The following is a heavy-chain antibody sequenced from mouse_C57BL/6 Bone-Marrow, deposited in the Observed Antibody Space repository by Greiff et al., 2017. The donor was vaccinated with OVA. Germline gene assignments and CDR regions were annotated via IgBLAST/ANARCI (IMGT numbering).Heavy chain of an antibody. D-gene: IGHD1-1*01. CDR1: GFTFSDYG. V-gene: IGHV5-17*01. Sequence: EVMLVESGGGLVKPGGSLKLSCAASGFTFSDYGMHWVRQAPEKGLEWVAYISSGSSTIYYADTVKGRFTISRDNAKNTLFLQMTSLRSEDTAMYYCARPITTVVHYYAMDYWGQGTSVTVSS. CDR3: ARPITTVVHYYAMDY. CDR2: ISSGSSTI. J-gene: IGHJ4*01.